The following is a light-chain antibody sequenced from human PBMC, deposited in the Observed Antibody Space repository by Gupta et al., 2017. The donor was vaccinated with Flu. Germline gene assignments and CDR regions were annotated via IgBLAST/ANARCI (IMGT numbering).Light chain of an antibody. CDR3: VQALQPGIT. CDR1: QSVLHSNGYTY. Sequence: DTVMTQSPLSLPVTPGEPASISCRSSQSVLHSNGYTYLDWYLQKPGQSPQLLIYLCSNLVSGVPDRFSGSGSGTYFTLKISRVEAEDVGVYYCVQALQPGITFGQGTRLEIK. CDR2: LCS. V-gene: IGKV2-28*01. J-gene: IGKJ5*01.